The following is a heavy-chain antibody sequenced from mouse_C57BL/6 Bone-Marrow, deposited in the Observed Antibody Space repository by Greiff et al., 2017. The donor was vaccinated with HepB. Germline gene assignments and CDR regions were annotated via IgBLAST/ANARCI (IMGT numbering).Heavy chain of an antibody. J-gene: IGHJ4*01. CDR1: GFTFSDFY. V-gene: IGHV7-1*01. CDR3: ARDLDGYYEDYYAMDY. CDR2: SRNKANDYTT. D-gene: IGHD2-3*01. Sequence: EVNVVESGGGLVQSGRSLRLSCATSGFTFSDFYMEWVRQAPGKGLEWIAASRNKANDYTTEYSASVKGRFIVSRDTSQSILYLQMNALRAEDTAIYYCARDLDGYYEDYYAMDYWGQGTSVTVSS.